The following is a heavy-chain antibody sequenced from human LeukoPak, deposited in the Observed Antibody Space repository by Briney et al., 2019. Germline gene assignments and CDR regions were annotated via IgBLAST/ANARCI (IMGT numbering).Heavy chain of an antibody. CDR3: ARESDEETSSAKSGDFDH. CDR1: GFTFSSYG. Sequence: GGSLRRSCAASGFTFSSYGMHWVRQAPGKGLEWVAVIWYDGSNKYYADSVKGRFTISRDNSKNTLYLQMNSLRAEDTAVYYCARESDEETSSAKSGDFDHWGQGTLVTVSS. V-gene: IGHV3-33*01. J-gene: IGHJ4*02. CDR2: IWYDGSNK. D-gene: IGHD2-2*01.